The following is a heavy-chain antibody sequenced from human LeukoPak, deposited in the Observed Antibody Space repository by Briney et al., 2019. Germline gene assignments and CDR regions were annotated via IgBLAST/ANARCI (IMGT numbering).Heavy chain of an antibody. J-gene: IGHJ4*02. CDR3: ASSEYLSD. CDR2: INPNSGGT. Sequence: ASVKVSCKASGYTFTGYYMHWVRQAPGQGLEWMGWINPNSGGTNYAQKFQGRVTMTRDTPISTAYIELSRLSADDRAVYECASSEYLSDWGQRTLVTVSS. CDR1: GYTFTGYY. D-gene: IGHD2-2*01. V-gene: IGHV1-2*02.